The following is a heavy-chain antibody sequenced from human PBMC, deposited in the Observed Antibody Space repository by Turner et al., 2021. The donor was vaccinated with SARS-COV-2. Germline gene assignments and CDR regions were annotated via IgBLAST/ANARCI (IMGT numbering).Heavy chain of an antibody. CDR2: ISYDGSNK. V-gene: IGHV3-30-3*01. CDR3: ARGFSGNYYYFDY. CDR1: GFPFSSSA. J-gene: IGHJ4*02. Sequence: VQLLESVGGVVLPGRSLTLSCAASGFPFSSSAMHWVRQAPGKGLEWVAVISYDGSNKYYADSVKGRFTISRDNSKNTLYLQMNSLRAEDTAVYYCARGFSGNYYYFDYWGQGTLVTVSS. D-gene: IGHD1-26*01.